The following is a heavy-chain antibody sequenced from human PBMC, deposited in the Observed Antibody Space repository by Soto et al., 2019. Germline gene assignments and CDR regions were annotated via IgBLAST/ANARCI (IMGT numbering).Heavy chain of an antibody. CDR1: GFTVSSHA. V-gene: IGHV3-23*01. D-gene: IGHD2-15*01. CDR3: APHVSCSGGSCQYDAFAS. Sequence: EVQVLESGGGLVQPGGSLRLSCEGSGFTVSSHAMTWIRQAPGKGPEWVSTITADGGTYYADSVKGRFAMSRDTSENTLYLRMNSLGAEDTAAYYCAPHVSCSGGSCQYDAFASRGQGTMVTVSS. CDR2: ITADGGT. J-gene: IGHJ3*02.